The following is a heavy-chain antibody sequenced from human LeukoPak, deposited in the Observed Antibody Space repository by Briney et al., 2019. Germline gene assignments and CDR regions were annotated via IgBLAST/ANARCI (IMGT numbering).Heavy chain of an antibody. D-gene: IGHD5-12*01. CDR3: ARGWGSFRGYDLGLNDY. J-gene: IGHJ3*01. Sequence: ASVKVSCKASGYTFTGYGISWVRQAPGQGLEWMGWISAYNGNTNYAQKLQGRVTMTTDTSTSTAYMELRSLRSDDTAVYYCARGWGSFRGYDLGLNDYWGQGTMVTVSS. CDR1: GYTFTGYG. V-gene: IGHV1-18*01. CDR2: ISAYNGNT.